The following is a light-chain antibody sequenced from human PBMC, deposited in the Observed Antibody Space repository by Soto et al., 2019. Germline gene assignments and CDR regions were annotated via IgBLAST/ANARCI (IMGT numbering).Light chain of an antibody. CDR1: QSVSSK. V-gene: IGKV3D-15*01. J-gene: IGKJ2*01. Sequence: EIVMTQSPATLSVSPGERATLTCRASQSVSSKLAWYQQKPGQAPRLLIYGASTRATGVPARFSGSGSGTEFPLTISSLQYEDFAVYYCQQCYNCPSYTFGQGTKVDIK. CDR2: GAS. CDR3: QQCYNCPSYT.